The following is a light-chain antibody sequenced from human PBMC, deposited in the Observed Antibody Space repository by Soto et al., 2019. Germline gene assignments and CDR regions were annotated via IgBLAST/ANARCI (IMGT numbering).Light chain of an antibody. CDR1: QSVRSSF. V-gene: IGKV3-20*01. J-gene: IGKJ4*01. CDR3: QQYGSSPT. CDR2: GAS. Sequence: EIVLTQYPGTLSLSPGERANLSCRASQSVRSSFLAWYQQKPGQAPRLLLYGASSRATGIPDRFSGSGSGTDVTLTISRLEPEDLAVYYCQQYGSSPTFGGGTKVEIK.